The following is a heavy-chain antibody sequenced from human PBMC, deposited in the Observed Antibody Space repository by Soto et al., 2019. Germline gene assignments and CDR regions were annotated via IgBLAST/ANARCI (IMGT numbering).Heavy chain of an antibody. V-gene: IGHV3-23*01. J-gene: IGHJ4*02. D-gene: IGHD6-19*01. CDR1: GFTFSSHA. CDR3: AKDLEQWMVEDDYYDY. CDR2: ISGSGGST. Sequence: GGTLRLSCAASGFTFSSHAMSWVRQAPAKGLEWVSAISGSGGSTYYADSVRDRFTITRDNSKNTLYLQMNSLRAEDTAVYHCAKDLEQWMVEDDYYDYWGQGPLVAVSS.